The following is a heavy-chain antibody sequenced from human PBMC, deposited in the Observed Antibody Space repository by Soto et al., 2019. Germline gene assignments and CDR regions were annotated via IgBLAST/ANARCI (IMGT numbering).Heavy chain of an antibody. Sequence: GSVKGSCKASGYTFTSYSIHLGGQAPRQRLEWMGWINAGNGNTKYSQKFQGRVTITRDTSASTAYMELSSLRSEDTAVYYCARAFMVRGVIGWYFDLWGRGTLVTVSS. J-gene: IGHJ2*01. D-gene: IGHD3-10*01. CDR3: ARAFMVRGVIGWYFDL. CDR1: GYTFTSYS. V-gene: IGHV1-3*01. CDR2: INAGNGNT.